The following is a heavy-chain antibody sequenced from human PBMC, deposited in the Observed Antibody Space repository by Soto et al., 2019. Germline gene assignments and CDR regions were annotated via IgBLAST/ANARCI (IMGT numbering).Heavy chain of an antibody. CDR1: GFTFTRYS. V-gene: IGHV3-21*01. CDR3: ARESGDLTSNFDY. Sequence: GGSLRLSCAASGFTFTRYSMNWVRQAPGKGLEWVSSISSTTNYIYYADSMKGRFTVSRDNAKNSVYLEMNSLSAEDTALYYCARESGDLTSNFDYWGQGTLVTVSS. D-gene: IGHD3-10*01. CDR2: ISSTTNYI. J-gene: IGHJ4*02.